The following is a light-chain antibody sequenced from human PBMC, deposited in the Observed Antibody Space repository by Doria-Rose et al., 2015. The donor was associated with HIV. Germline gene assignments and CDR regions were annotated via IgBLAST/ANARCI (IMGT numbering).Light chain of an antibody. J-gene: IGKJ1*01. V-gene: IGKV3-20*01. CDR3: HQYGTSWT. Sequence: TQSPGTLSLSPGDRATLSCRASQSFSSTYLAWYQQKPGQAPSLIIYDGSTRATGIPDRFSASGSVTDFTLTINRLEPEDFALYYCHQYGTSWTFGQGTKVEI. CDR2: DGS. CDR1: QSFSSTY.